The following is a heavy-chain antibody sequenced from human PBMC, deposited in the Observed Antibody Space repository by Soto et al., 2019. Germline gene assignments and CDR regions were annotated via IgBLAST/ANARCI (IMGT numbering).Heavy chain of an antibody. CDR3: ARDSGYDWKGYYYYYYMDV. J-gene: IGHJ6*03. V-gene: IGHV3-7*01. D-gene: IGHD5-12*01. Sequence: GGSLILSCAASGFTFSSYWMSWVRQAPGKGLEWVANIKQDGSEKYYVDSVKGRFTISRDNAKNSLYLQMNSLRAEDTAVYYCARDSGYDWKGYYYYYYMDVWGKGTRSPSP. CDR1: GFTFSSYW. CDR2: IKQDGSEK.